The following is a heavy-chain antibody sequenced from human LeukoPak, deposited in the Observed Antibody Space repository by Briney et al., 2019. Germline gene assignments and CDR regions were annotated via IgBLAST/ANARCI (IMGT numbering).Heavy chain of an antibody. CDR1: GGSFSGYY. CDR2: INHSGST. Sequence: SETLSLTCAVYGGSFSGYYWSWIRQPPGKGLEWIGEINHSGSTNYNPSLKSRVTVSVDTSKNQFSLKLSSVTAADTAVYYCARSVYYMDVWGKGTTVTVSS. CDR3: ARSVYYMDV. J-gene: IGHJ6*03. V-gene: IGHV4-34*01.